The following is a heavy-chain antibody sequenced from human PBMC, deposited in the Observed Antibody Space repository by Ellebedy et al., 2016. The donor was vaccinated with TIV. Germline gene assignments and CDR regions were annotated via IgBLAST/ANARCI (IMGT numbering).Heavy chain of an antibody. CDR3: ARAPIFGNAFDI. J-gene: IGHJ3*02. Sequence: GGSLRLSXAASGFTFSSYGMHWVRQATGKGLEWVSAIGTAGDTYYPGSVKGRFTISRENAKNSLYLQMNSLRAGDTAVYYCARAPIFGNAFDIWGQGTMVTVSS. CDR2: IGTAGDT. D-gene: IGHD3-3*01. V-gene: IGHV3-13*04. CDR1: GFTFSSYG.